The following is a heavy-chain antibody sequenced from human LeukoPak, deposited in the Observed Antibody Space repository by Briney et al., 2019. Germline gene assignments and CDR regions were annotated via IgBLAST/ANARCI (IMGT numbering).Heavy chain of an antibody. CDR2: IYTSGST. CDR3: ARIPTSNLNYYYYYMDV. Sequence: SETLSLTCTVSGGSISSGSYYWSWIRQPAGKGLEWIGRIYTSGSTNYNPSLKSRVTISVDTSKNQFSLKLSSVTAADTAVYYCARIPTSNLNYYYYYMDVWGKGTTVTVSS. J-gene: IGHJ6*03. CDR1: GGSISSGSYY. D-gene: IGHD1-14*01. V-gene: IGHV4-61*02.